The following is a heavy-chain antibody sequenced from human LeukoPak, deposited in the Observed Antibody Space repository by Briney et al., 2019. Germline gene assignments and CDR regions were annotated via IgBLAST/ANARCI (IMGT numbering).Heavy chain of an antibody. D-gene: IGHD2-15*01. CDR1: GYTFTGYY. CDR2: INPNSGGT. Sequence: GASVKVSCQPSGYTFTGYYMHWVRQAPGQRLEWMGWINPNSGGTNYAQKFQGRVTMTRDTSISTAYMELSRLRSDDTAVYYCARASAGIVVVVAAFDYWGQGTLVTVSS. J-gene: IGHJ4*02. V-gene: IGHV1-2*02. CDR3: ARASAGIVVVVAAFDY.